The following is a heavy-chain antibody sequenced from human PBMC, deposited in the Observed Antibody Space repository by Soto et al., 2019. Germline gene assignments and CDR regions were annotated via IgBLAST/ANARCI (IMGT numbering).Heavy chain of an antibody. CDR2: INPSGGST. V-gene: IGHV1-46*01. Sequence: ASVKVSCKAPGYTLTSYYMHWVRQAPGQGLEWMGIINPSGGSTNYAQKLQGRVTMTTDTSTSTAYMELRSLRSDDTAVYYCARGVTPYYFDYWGQGTLVTVSS. CDR1: GYTLTSYY. D-gene: IGHD4-4*01. CDR3: ARGVTPYYFDY. J-gene: IGHJ4*02.